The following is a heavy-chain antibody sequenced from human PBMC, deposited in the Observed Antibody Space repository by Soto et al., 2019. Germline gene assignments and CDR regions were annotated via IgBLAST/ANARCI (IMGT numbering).Heavy chain of an antibody. CDR2: ISYDGSNK. Sequence: GGSLRLSCAASGFTFSSYGMHWVRQAPGKGLEWVAVISYDGSNKYYADSVKGRFTISRDNSKNTLYLQMNSLRAEDTAVYYCAKDSGYFDWSEYYFDYWGQGTLVTVSS. CDR1: GFTFSSYG. V-gene: IGHV3-30*18. J-gene: IGHJ4*02. CDR3: AKDSGYFDWSEYYFDY. D-gene: IGHD3-9*01.